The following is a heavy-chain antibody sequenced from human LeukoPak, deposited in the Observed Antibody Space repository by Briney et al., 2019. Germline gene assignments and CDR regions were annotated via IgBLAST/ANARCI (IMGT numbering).Heavy chain of an antibody. CDR2: INHSGST. CDR3: ARVTGYTIEDYFDY. J-gene: IGHJ4*02. CDR1: GGSFSGYY. V-gene: IGHV4-34*01. D-gene: IGHD3-9*01. Sequence: SETLSLTCAVYGGSFSGYYWSWIRQPPGKGLEWIGEINHSGSTNYNPSLKSRGTISVDTTKNQFSLKLSSVTAADTAVYYCARVTGYTIEDYFDYWGQGTLVTVSS.